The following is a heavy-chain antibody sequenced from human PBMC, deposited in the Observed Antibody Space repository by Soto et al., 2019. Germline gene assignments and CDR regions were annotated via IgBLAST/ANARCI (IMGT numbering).Heavy chain of an antibody. CDR2: INAGNGNT. J-gene: IGHJ4*02. D-gene: IGHD4-17*01. Sequence: ASVKVSCKAPEYSFANYAIHWVRQAPGQGLEWMGRINAGNGNTKYSQKFQGRIIITRDTSARTVYMELNSLKSEDTSVYYCARNLRQGYGDNIAYWRQATLVTVSS. V-gene: IGHV1-3*01. CDR1: EYSFANYA. CDR3: ARNLRQGYGDNIAY.